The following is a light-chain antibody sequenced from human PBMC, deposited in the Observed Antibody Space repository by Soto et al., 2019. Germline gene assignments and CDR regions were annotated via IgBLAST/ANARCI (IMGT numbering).Light chain of an antibody. CDR3: SSYTNSNIVI. Sequence: QSALTQPASMSGSPGQSITISCTGTSSDIGNYTHVSWYQQHPGKAPQLIIYEVNNRPSGVSNRFSGSKSANTASLTISGLQPEDEADYNCSSYTNSNIVIFGAGTKLTVL. V-gene: IGLV2-14*01. CDR2: EVN. J-gene: IGLJ2*01. CDR1: SSDIGNYTH.